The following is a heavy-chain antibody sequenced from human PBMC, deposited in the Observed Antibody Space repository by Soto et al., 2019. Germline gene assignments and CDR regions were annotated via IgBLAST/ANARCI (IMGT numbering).Heavy chain of an antibody. CDR3: ARNDYVWGSYRYRYNWFDP. CDR1: GYTFTSYD. V-gene: IGHV1-8*01. D-gene: IGHD3-16*02. J-gene: IGHJ5*02. CDR2: MNPNSGNT. Sequence: QVQLVPSGAEVKKPGASVKVSCKASGYTFTSYDINWVRQATGQGLEWMGWMNPNSGNTGYAQKFQGRVTMTRNTSISTAYMELSSLRSDDTAVYYCARNDYVWGSYRYRYNWFDPWGQGTLVTVSS.